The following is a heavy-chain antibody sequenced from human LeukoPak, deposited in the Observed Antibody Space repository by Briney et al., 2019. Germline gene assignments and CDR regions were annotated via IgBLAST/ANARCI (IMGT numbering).Heavy chain of an antibody. CDR2: INPNSGGT. V-gene: IGHV1-2*02. CDR1: GYTFTDYF. Sequence: ASVKVSCKASGYTFTDYFMHWVRQAPGQGLEWMGWINPNSGGTNFAQKFQGRVTMTRDTSISTAYMELSSLTSDDTAVYYCARPGIAAAGNSYYYYYMDVWGKGTTVTISS. CDR3: ARPGIAAAGNSYYYYYMDV. J-gene: IGHJ6*03. D-gene: IGHD6-13*01.